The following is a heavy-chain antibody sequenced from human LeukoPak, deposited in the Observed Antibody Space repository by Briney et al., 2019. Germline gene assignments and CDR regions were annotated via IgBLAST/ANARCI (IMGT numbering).Heavy chain of an antibody. J-gene: IGHJ4*02. V-gene: IGHV1-18*01. Sequence: ASVKVSCKASGGTFSNYAISWVRQAPGQGLEWMGWISAYNGNTNYAQKLQGRVTMTTDTSTSTAYMELRSLRSNDTAVYYCARDVGATSGFDYWGQGTLVTVSS. CDR1: GGTFSNYA. D-gene: IGHD1-26*01. CDR3: ARDVGATSGFDY. CDR2: ISAYNGNT.